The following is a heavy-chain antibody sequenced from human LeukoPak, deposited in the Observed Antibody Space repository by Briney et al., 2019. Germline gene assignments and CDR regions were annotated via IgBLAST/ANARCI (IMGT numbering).Heavy chain of an antibody. CDR1: GGSISSYY. D-gene: IGHD5-18*01. CDR3: ARCGYSYELDY. Sequence: SQTLSLTCTVSGGSISSYYWSWIRQPPGKGLEWIGYIYYSESTNYNPSLKSRVTISVDTSKNQFSLKLSSVTAADTAVYYCARCGYSYELDYWGQGTLVTVSS. V-gene: IGHV4-59*01. CDR2: IYYSEST. J-gene: IGHJ4*02.